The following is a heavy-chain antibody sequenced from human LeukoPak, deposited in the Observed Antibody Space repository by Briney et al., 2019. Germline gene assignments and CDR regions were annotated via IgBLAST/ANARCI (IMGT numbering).Heavy chain of an antibody. J-gene: IGHJ6*03. CDR1: GFTFSDYS. V-gene: IGHV3-48*04. D-gene: IGHD1-26*01. Sequence: QPGGSLRLSCAASGFTFSDYSMNWVRQAPGKGLEWVSHITSSSTATYYADSVKGRFTISRDNAKNSLYLQMNSLRAEDTAVYFCARYQWELRPHYYYYYMDVWGKGTTVTISS. CDR2: ITSSSTAT. CDR3: ARYQWELRPHYYYYYMDV.